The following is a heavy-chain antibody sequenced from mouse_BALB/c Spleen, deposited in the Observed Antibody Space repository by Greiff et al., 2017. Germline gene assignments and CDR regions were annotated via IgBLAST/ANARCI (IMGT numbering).Heavy chain of an antibody. V-gene: IGHV1-18*01. CDR3: ARSGFITTVVATRDYFDY. Sequence: VQLQQSGPELVKPGASVKISCKTSGYTFTEYTMHWVKQSHGKSLEWIGGINPNNGGTSYNQKFKGKATLTVDKSSSTAYMELRSLTSEDSAVYYCARSGFITTVVATRDYFDYWGQGTTLTVSS. J-gene: IGHJ2*01. D-gene: IGHD1-1*01. CDR1: GYTFTEYT. CDR2: INPNNGGT.